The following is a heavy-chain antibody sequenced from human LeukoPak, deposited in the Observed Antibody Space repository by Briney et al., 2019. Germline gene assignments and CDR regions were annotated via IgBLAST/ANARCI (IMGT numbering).Heavy chain of an antibody. D-gene: IGHD6-6*01. J-gene: IGHJ6*03. Sequence: SVKVSCKASGYTFTNSDINWVRQATGQGLEWMGWMNPNSGNTDDSQKFEGRLSINRNICIATAYMELRRLRSDDTAVYYCVREEYFHYYMDVWGKGTTVTVSS. CDR3: VREEYFHYYMDV. CDR2: MNPNSGNT. V-gene: IGHV1-8*02. CDR1: GYTFTNSD.